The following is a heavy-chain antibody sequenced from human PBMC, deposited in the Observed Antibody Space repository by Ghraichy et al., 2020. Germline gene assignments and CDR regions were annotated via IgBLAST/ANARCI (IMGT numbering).Heavy chain of an antibody. V-gene: IGHV3-7*03. CDR1: GFTFSSYW. CDR2: IKQDGGGT. Sequence: GGSLRLSCAASGFTFSSYWMSWVRQAPGKGLEWVSNIKQDGGGTYYVDSVKGRFTISRDNSKNSLYLQMNSLRAEDTAVYYCARGHEFGVDTAGWFDPWGQGTLVTVSS. J-gene: IGHJ5*02. D-gene: IGHD3-16*01. CDR3: ARGHEFGVDTAGWFDP.